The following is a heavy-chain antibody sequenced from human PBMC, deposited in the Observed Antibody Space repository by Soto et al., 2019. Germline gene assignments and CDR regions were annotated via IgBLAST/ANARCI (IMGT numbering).Heavy chain of an antibody. D-gene: IGHD2-2*01. CDR3: AHSDCSSTSCYRGFDY. CDR1: GFSLSTSVMG. Sequence: QITLKESGPTLVKPTQTLTLTCSFSGFSLSTSVMGVGWIRQPPGKALEWLALISWNDDKHYSSSLKTRLTITKDTSKHQVVLTMLNMDPVDTGTYYCAHSDCSSTSCYRGFDYWGQGTLVTVSS. V-gene: IGHV2-5*01. CDR2: ISWNDDK. J-gene: IGHJ4*02.